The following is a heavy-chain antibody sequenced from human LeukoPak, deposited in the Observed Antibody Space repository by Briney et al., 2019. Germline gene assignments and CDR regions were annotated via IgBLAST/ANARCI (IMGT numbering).Heavy chain of an antibody. V-gene: IGHV3-30*04. Sequence: GRSLRLSCAASGFTFSSYAMHWVRQAPGKGLEWVAVISYDGSNKYYADSVKGRFTISRDNSKNTLYLQMNSLRAEDTAVYYCAKDKYGGTVDYWGQGTLVTVSS. CDR2: ISYDGSNK. D-gene: IGHD4-23*01. CDR1: GFTFSSYA. J-gene: IGHJ4*02. CDR3: AKDKYGGTVDY.